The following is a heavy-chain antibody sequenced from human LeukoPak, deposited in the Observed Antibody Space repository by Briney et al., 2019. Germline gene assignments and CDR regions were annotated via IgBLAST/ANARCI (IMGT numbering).Heavy chain of an antibody. CDR3: AREGSYYHMDV. D-gene: IGHD6-19*01. CDR1: GGSISSYY. V-gene: IGHV4-4*07. CDR2: IYTSGST. J-gene: IGHJ6*03. Sequence: SETLSLTCTVSGGSISSYYWSWIRQPAGKGLEWIGRIYTSGSTNFNPSLKGQVTMAVDTSKNQCSLKLSSVTAADTAVYYCAREGSYYHMDVSGKGTTVTASS.